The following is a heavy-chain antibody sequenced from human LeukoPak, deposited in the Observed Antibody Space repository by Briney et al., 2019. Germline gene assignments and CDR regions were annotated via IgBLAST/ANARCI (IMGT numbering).Heavy chain of an antibody. CDR2: IGGSGGST. CDR3: ARVSGSYLSDY. D-gene: IGHD1-26*01. V-gene: IGHV3-23*01. Sequence: GGSLRLSCAASGFTFSNYAMSWVRQAPGKGLDWVSAIGGSGGSTYYADSVKGRFTISRDNSKNTLYLLMNSLRAEDTAVYYCARVSGSYLSDYWGQGTLVTVSS. CDR1: GFTFSNYA. J-gene: IGHJ4*02.